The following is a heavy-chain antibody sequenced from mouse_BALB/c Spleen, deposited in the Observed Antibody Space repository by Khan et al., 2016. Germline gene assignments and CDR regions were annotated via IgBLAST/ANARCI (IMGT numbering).Heavy chain of an antibody. CDR3: AYVSYYAWFPY. V-gene: IGHV3-2*02. J-gene: IGHJ3*01. D-gene: IGHD2-3*01. CDR2: ISDSGIT. Sequence: EVQLQESGPGLVKPSQSLSLTCTVTGYSITSDYAWYWLRQFPGNILEWVGYISDSGITSYDPSLKGRISITRDTAKNQFFLQLISVTTEATATSDCAYVSYYAWFPYWGQGTLVTVSA. CDR1: GYSITSDYA.